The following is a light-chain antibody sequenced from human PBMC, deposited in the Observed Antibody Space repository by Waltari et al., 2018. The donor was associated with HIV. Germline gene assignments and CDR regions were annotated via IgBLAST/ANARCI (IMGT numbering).Light chain of an antibody. CDR2: GAT. CDR1: EIMNKA. Sequence: DIQLTQSPSFLSASVGDRVTITCRASEIMNKALAWYQQRPGLAPKLLIYGATMLQRGVPFRFSGTASGTEFTLTISDLQTEDFATYFCQHVTSFGAGTKVDIK. CDR3: QHVTS. J-gene: IGKJ4*01. V-gene: IGKV1-9*01.